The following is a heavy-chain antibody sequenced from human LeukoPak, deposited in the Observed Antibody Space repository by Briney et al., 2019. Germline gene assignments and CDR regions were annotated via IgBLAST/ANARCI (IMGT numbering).Heavy chain of an antibody. D-gene: IGHD1-26*01. J-gene: IGHJ3*02. V-gene: IGHV3-9*01. CDR1: GFTFDDYA. CDR2: ISWNSGSI. Sequence: PGGSLRLSCAASGFTFDDYAMHWVRQAPGKGLEWVSGISWNSGSIVYADSVKGRFTISRDNAKNSLYLQMNGLRAEDTAVYYCARDRGGSGSYYINAFDIWGQGTMVTVSS. CDR3: ARDRGGSGSYYINAFDI.